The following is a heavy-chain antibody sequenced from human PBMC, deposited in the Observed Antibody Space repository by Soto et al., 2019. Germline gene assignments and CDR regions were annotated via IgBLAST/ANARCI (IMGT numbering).Heavy chain of an antibody. J-gene: IGHJ6*02. CDR2: IYYSGST. Sequence: PSETLSLTCTVSGGSISSGGYYWSWIRQHPGKGLEWIGYIYYSGSTYYNPSLKSRVTISVDTSKNQFSLKLSSVTAADTAVYYCARDLRSGYDSYYYYGMDVWGPGITVTV. CDR3: ARDLRSGYDSYYYYGMDV. CDR1: GGSISSGGYY. V-gene: IGHV4-31*03. D-gene: IGHD5-12*01.